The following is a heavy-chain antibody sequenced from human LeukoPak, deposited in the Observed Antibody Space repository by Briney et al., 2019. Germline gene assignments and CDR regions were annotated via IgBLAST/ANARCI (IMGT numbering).Heavy chain of an antibody. CDR1: GFTFSDYY. D-gene: IGHD6-13*01. V-gene: IGHV3-11*05. Sequence: GGSLRLSCAASGFTFSDYYMSWIRQAPGKGLEWVSYISSSSSYTNYADSVKGRFTISRDNAKNSLHLQMNSLRAEDTAVYYCARDSSWAVDYWGQGTLVTVSS. CDR3: ARDSSWAVDY. CDR2: ISSSSSYT. J-gene: IGHJ4*02.